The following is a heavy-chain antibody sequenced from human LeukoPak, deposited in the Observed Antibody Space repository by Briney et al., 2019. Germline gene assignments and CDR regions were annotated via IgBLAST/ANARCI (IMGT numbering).Heavy chain of an antibody. Sequence: GRSLRLSCAASGFTFSSYGMHWVRQAPGKGLEWVAVIWYDGSNKYYADSVKGRFTISRDNSKNTLYLQMNSLRAEDTAVYYCARGDYVWGSYRPFDYWGQGTLVTVFS. CDR1: GFTFSSYG. D-gene: IGHD3-16*02. V-gene: IGHV3-33*01. J-gene: IGHJ4*02. CDR2: IWYDGSNK. CDR3: ARGDYVWGSYRPFDY.